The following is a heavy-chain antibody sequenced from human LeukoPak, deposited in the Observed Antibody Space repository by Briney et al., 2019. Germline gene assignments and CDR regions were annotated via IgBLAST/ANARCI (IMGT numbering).Heavy chain of an antibody. Sequence: PGGSLRLSCAASGFIFSSYGMHWVRQAPGKGLEWVAVIRYDGGITFYADSVKGRFTVSKDNSKSTLYLQMNGLGSEDTAVYYCAREASEAFDIWGQGTMVTVSS. CDR2: IRYDGGIT. J-gene: IGHJ3*02. CDR1: GFIFSSYG. CDR3: AREASEAFDI. V-gene: IGHV3-30*02.